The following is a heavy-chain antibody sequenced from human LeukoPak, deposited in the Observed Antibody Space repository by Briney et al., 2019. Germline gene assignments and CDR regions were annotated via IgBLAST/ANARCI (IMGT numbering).Heavy chain of an antibody. CDR3: ARDPALTSGEFDY. Sequence: GPVQFSCQASGYTFTCYYMHWVRQAPGQGLEWMGWINPNSGGTNYAQKFRGWVTMTRDTSISTAYMELSRLRSDDTAVYYCARDPALTSGEFDYWGQGTLDTVSS. V-gene: IGHV1-2*04. D-gene: IGHD3-10*01. J-gene: IGHJ4*02. CDR1: GYTFTCYY. CDR2: INPNSGGT.